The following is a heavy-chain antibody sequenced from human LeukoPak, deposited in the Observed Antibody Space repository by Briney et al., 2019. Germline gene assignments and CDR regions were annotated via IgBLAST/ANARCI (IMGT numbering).Heavy chain of an antibody. CDR3: ANIRDAFDI. CDR1: GFPFSSYA. V-gene: IGHV3-30*18. Sequence: GGSLRLSCAASGFPFSSYAMHWVRQAPGKGLEWVAVMSYDGSAKCYADSVKGRFTISRDNSKDTLHLQMNSLRVEDTAVYYCANIRDAFDIWGQGTMVTVSS. J-gene: IGHJ3*02. CDR2: MSYDGSAK.